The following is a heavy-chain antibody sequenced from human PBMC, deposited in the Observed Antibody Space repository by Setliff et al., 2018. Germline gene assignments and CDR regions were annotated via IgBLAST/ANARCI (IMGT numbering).Heavy chain of an antibody. CDR1: GDSISSRRNY. V-gene: IGHV4-61*09. CDR3: AGMSGFQYMDV. CDR2: IYTSWST. Sequence: PSETLSLTCTVSGDSISSRRNYWGWFRQSAGKGLEWIGQIYTSWSTNYNPSLKSRVTISLGTSNNQFSLSLSSVTAADTAVYYCAGMSGFQYMDVWGKGTTVTVSS. D-gene: IGHD6-25*01. J-gene: IGHJ6*04.